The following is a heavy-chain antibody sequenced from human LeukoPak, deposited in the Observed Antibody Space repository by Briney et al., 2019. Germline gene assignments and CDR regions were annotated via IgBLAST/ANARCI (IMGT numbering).Heavy chain of an antibody. Sequence: GGSLRLSCAASGFTVSTYYMSWVRQVPGKGLEWVSVIYSGGSTYYADSVKGRFTISRDNSKNTLYLQMNSLRAEDTAVYYCARADSNIAARRIGFDYWGQGTLVTVSS. CDR3: ARADSNIAARRIGFDY. CDR1: GFTVSTYY. V-gene: IGHV3-66*01. CDR2: IYSGGST. J-gene: IGHJ4*02. D-gene: IGHD6-6*01.